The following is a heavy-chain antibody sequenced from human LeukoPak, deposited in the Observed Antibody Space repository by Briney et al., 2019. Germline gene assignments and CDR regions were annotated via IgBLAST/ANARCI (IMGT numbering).Heavy chain of an antibody. CDR3: AKDLWNYASGNYIPLF. J-gene: IGHJ4*02. V-gene: IGHV3-30*18. CDR1: GFTFSSYG. CDR2: ISYDGSNK. D-gene: IGHD3-10*01. Sequence: PGGSLGLSCAASGFTFSSYGMHWVRQAPGKGLEWVAVISYDGSNKYYADSVKGRFTISRDNSKNTLYLQMNSLRAEDTAVYYCAKDLWNYASGNYIPLFWGQGALVTVSP.